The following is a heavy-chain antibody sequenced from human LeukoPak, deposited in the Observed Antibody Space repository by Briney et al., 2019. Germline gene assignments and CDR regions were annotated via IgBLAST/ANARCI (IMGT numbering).Heavy chain of an antibody. V-gene: IGHV5-51*01. J-gene: IGHJ1*01. CDR2: IYPGHSDT. Sequence: GEPRKIPCKGFGYSFPSYWIGWVPQMPWKGLEWMGSIYPGHSDTRLSTSFQGQVTISADQTLRTTFLQCSRLKVSDPAIVCRGRHLGTTGAFGGWGQGTLVTVFS. CDR3: GRHLGTTGAFGG. CDR1: GYSFPSYW. D-gene: IGHD1-1*01.